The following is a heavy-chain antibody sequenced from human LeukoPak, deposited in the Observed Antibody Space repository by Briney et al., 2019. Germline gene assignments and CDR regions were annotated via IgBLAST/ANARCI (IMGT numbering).Heavy chain of an antibody. D-gene: IGHD6-13*01. CDR3: ARSSIIAAAGPYYFDY. J-gene: IGHJ4*02. Sequence: ASVKVSCKASGGTFSSYAISWVRQAPGQGLEWMGGIIPIFGTANYAQKFQGRVTVTADKSTSTAYMELSSLRSEDTAVYYCARSSIIAAAGPYYFDYWGQGTLVTVSS. CDR1: GGTFSSYA. V-gene: IGHV1-69*06. CDR2: IIPIFGTA.